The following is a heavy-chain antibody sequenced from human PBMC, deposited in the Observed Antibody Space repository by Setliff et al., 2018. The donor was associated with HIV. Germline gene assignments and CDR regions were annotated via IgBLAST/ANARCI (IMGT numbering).Heavy chain of an antibody. J-gene: IGHJ5*01. Sequence: ASVKVSCKTSGYTLTKYGISWVRQAPGQGLEWMGWISGYNGDTKYSQRFQGRVFFNRDTSATTAYMELNSLRSEDTAVYYCARGLLDRSGHRSDCFDSRGRGTPVTVSS. D-gene: IGHD3-22*01. CDR3: ARGLLDRSGHRSDCFDS. CDR2: ISGYNGDT. V-gene: IGHV1-18*01. CDR1: GYTLTKYG.